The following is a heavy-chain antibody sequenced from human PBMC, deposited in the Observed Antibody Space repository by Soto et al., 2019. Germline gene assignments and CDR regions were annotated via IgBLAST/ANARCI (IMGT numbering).Heavy chain of an antibody. CDR2: IWYDGSNK. J-gene: IGHJ4*02. CDR1: GFTFSSYG. D-gene: IGHD1-26*01. CDR3: ARDRGSYYLDY. Sequence: QVQLVESGGGVVQPGRSLRLSCAASGFTFSSYGMHWVRQAPGKGLEWVAVIWYDGSNKYYADSVKGRFTISRDNSKNTLYLQMNSLRAEDTAVYYCARDRGSYYLDYWGQGTLVTVSS. V-gene: IGHV3-33*01.